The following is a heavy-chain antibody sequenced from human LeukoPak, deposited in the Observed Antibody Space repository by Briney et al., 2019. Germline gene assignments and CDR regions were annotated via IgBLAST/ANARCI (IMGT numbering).Heavy chain of an antibody. D-gene: IGHD1-26*01. J-gene: IGHJ5*02. Sequence: GASVKVSCKTSGGTFTSYAITWVRLAPGQGLEWMGKVIPISGTTNYAQKFQGRVAFTADESTSTAYMELSSLRSEDTALYYCARKLRLGGNWFDPWGQGTLFTVSS. CDR2: VIPISGTT. CDR3: ARKLRLGGNWFDP. V-gene: IGHV1-69*13. CDR1: GGTFTSYA.